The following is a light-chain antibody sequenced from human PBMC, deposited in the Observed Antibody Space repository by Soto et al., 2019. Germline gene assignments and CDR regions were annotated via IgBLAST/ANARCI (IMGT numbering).Light chain of an antibody. CDR2: GAS. CDR1: QSVSSSY. Sequence: EIVLTQSPGTLSLSPGERATLSCRASQSVSSSYLAWYQQKPGQAPRLLIYGASSRATGIPDRFSGSGSGTDFTLTISSLEPEDFAVYYCQQYGGSPWTFGQWTKVEIK. CDR3: QQYGGSPWT. V-gene: IGKV3-20*01. J-gene: IGKJ1*01.